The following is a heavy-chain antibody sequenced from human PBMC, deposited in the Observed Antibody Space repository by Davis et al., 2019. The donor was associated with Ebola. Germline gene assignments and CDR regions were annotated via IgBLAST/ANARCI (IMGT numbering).Heavy chain of an antibody. J-gene: IGHJ3*02. D-gene: IGHD6-19*01. Sequence: PSETLSLTCTVSGGSISSYYWSWIRQPAGKGLEWIGRIYTSGSTNYNPSLKSRVTISVDTSKNQFSLKLSSVTAADTAVYYCARWYSSGWYELGAFDIWGQGTMVTVSS. CDR1: GGSISSYY. CDR2: IYTSGST. CDR3: ARWYSSGWYELGAFDI. V-gene: IGHV4-4*07.